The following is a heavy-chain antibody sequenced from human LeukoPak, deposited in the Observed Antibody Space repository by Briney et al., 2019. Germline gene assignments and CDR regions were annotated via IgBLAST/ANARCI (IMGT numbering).Heavy chain of an antibody. CDR2: ISDSGSTI. D-gene: IGHD3-22*01. Sequence: GGSLRLSCVASGFTFSSYEMNLVRQAPGKGLEWVSYISDSGSTIYYADSVKGRFTISRDNSRHTLYLQMNSLGAEDTAVYYCVRELPPVVQYYFDYWGPGTLVTVSS. V-gene: IGHV3-48*03. CDR3: VRELPPVVQYYFDY. J-gene: IGHJ4*02. CDR1: GFTFSSYE.